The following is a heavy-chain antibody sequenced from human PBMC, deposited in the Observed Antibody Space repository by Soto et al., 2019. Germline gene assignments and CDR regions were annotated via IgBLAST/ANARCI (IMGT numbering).Heavy chain of an antibody. CDR2: ISGSGGST. CDR3: AKDPPYYYDSSGYFGH. CDR1: GFTFSSYA. D-gene: IGHD3-22*01. V-gene: IGHV3-23*01. Sequence: GGSLRLSCAASGFTFSSYAMSWVRQAPGKGLEWVSAISGSGGSTYYADSVKGRFTISRDNPKNTLYLQMNSLRAEDTAVYYCAKDPPYYYDSSGYFGHWGQGTLVTVSS. J-gene: IGHJ5*02.